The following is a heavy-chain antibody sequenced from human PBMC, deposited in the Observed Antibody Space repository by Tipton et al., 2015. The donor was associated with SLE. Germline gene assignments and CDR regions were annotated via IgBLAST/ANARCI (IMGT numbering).Heavy chain of an antibody. Sequence: SLRLSCAASGFTFSSYGIHWVRQAPGKGLEWVAVIWYDGSNKYCADSVKGRFTISRDNSKNTLYLQMNSLRAEDTAVYYCAKGWEGAGAFDSWGQGTLVTVSS. CDR2: IWYDGSNK. CDR1: GFTFSSYG. J-gene: IGHJ4*02. D-gene: IGHD6-19*01. CDR3: AKGWEGAGAFDS. V-gene: IGHV3-33*06.